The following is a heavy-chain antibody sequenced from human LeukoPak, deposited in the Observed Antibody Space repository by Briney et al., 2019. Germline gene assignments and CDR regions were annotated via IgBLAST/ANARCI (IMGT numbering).Heavy chain of an antibody. V-gene: IGHV4-34*01. Sequence: PSETLSLTCAVYGGSFSGYYWSWIRQPPGKGLEWIGEINHSGSTNYNPSLKSRVTISVDTSKNQFSLKLSSVTAADTAVYYCARGRRPTAKYYYDSSGYYFDYWGQGTLVTVSS. CDR1: GGSFSGYY. D-gene: IGHD3-22*01. CDR2: INHSGST. J-gene: IGHJ4*02. CDR3: ARGRRPTAKYYYDSSGYYFDY.